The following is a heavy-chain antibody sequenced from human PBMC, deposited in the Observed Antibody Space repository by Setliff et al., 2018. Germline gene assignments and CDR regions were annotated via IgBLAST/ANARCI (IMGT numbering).Heavy chain of an antibody. D-gene: IGHD1-26*01. J-gene: IGHJ3*01. V-gene: IGHV4-39*07. CDR1: GGSVSRTVYY. CDR3: VRDLSGGQAL. CDR2: IRDRGNT. Sequence: SETLSLTCSVAGGSVSRTVYYWGWVRQSPGKGPEWVASIRDRGNTAYNPSLRSRLTISIGTSENQFSMKLISVTAADTAVYYCVRDLSGGQALWGQGTMVTVSS.